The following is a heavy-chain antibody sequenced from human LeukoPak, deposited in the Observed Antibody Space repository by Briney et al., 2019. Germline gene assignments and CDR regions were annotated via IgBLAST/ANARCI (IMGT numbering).Heavy chain of an antibody. CDR3: ARASECSTSCLNWFDP. CDR2: INPSGGST. J-gene: IGHJ5*02. V-gene: IGHV1-46*01. Sequence: ASVTVSFKASGYTFTSYYMHWVRQAPGQGLEWMGIINPSGGSTSYAQKFQGRVTMTRDTSTSTVYMELSSLRSEDTAVYYCARASECSTSCLNWFDPWGQGTLVTVSS. CDR1: GYTFTSYY. D-gene: IGHD2-2*01.